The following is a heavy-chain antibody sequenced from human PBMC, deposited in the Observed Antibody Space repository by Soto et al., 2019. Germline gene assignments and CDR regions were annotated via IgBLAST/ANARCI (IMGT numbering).Heavy chain of an antibody. J-gene: IGHJ4*02. CDR2: IRSKAHGGTT. Sequence: GGYLRLSWTASGFTSGDYAMSWVRHTPGKGLEWVGFIRSKAHGGTTEYAASVKGRFTISRDDSKSIAYLQMNSLKTEDTAVYYCTRYEAVDPFDYWGQGTLVTVSS. CDR1: GFTSGDYA. V-gene: IGHV3-49*04. D-gene: IGHD3-3*01. CDR3: TRYEAVDPFDY.